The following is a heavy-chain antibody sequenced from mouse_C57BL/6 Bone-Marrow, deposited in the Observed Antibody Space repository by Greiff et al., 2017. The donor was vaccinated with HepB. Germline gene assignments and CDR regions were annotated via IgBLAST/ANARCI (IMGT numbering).Heavy chain of an antibody. CDR1: GYAFTNYL. CDR2: LNPGSGGT. J-gene: IGHJ1*03. D-gene: IGHD1-1*01. V-gene: IGHV1-54*01. CDR3: AAVVARDYWYFDV. Sequence: VQLQQSGAELVRPGTSVKVSCKASGYAFTNYLIEWVKQRPGQGLEWIGVLNPGSGGTNYNEKFKGKATLTADKSSSTAYMQLSSLTSEDSAVYFCAAVVARDYWYFDVWGTGTTVTVSS.